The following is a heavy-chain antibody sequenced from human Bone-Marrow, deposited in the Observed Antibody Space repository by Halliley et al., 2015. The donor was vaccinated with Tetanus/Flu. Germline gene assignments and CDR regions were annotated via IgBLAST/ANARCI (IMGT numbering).Heavy chain of an antibody. CDR2: IYIDGQT. V-gene: IGHV3-53*03. J-gene: IGHJ4*02. D-gene: IGHD5-18*01. Sequence: KGLEWVSVIYIDGQTYYADSVKGRFTISRDNAKNSLYLQMNSLRAEDTAVYYCARGRDTALYWGQGTLVTVSS. CDR3: ARGRDTALY.